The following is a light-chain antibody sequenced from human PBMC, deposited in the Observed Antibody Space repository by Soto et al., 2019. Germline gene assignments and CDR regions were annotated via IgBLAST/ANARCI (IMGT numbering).Light chain of an antibody. V-gene: IGLV2-14*01. CDR3: SSYTSSSTLWL. J-gene: IGLJ3*02. Sequence: QSALTQPASVSGSPGQSITISCTGTSSDVGGYEYVSWYQQHPGKAPKVMIYDVTNRPSGVSNRFSGSKSGNTASLTISGLQAEDEADYYCSSYTSSSTLWLLGGGTKLTVL. CDR1: SSDVGGYEY. CDR2: DVT.